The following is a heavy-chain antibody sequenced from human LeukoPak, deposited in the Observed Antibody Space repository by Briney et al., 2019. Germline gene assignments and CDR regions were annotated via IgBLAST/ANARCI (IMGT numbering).Heavy chain of an antibody. D-gene: IGHD2-2*01. CDR1: GFTFSSYA. Sequence: GSLRLSCAASGFTFSSYAMSWVRQAPGKGLEWVSAISGSGGSTYYADSVKGRFTISRDNSKNTLYLQMNSLRAEDTAVYYCAKDRRYCSSTSCYRYFDYWGQGTLVIVSS. CDR3: AKDRRYCSSTSCYRYFDY. J-gene: IGHJ4*02. V-gene: IGHV3-23*01. CDR2: ISGSGGST.